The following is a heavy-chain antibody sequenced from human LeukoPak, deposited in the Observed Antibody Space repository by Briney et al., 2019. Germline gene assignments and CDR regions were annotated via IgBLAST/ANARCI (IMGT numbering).Heavy chain of an antibody. CDR2: ISGRGGST. V-gene: IGHV3-23*01. Sequence: PGGSLRLSCAASGFTFSSYAMSWVRQAPGKGLEWVSAISGRGGSTYYADSVKGRFTISRDNSKNTLYLQMNSLRDEDTAVYYCAKDLSSGSYYDFDYWGQGTLVTVSS. J-gene: IGHJ4*02. CDR3: AKDLSSGSYYDFDY. CDR1: GFTFSSYA. D-gene: IGHD1-26*01.